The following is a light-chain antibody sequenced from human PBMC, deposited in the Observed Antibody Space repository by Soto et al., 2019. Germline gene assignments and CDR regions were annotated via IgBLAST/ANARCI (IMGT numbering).Light chain of an antibody. CDR2: GAS. J-gene: IGKJ5*01. V-gene: IGKV3-11*01. CDR1: QSVSSN. CDR3: QQRSNWPPKIT. Sequence: EVVLTQSPATLYLSPGERATLSCRASQSVSSNLAWYQQKPGQAPRLLIYGASTRATGIPARFSGSGSGTDFTLTISSLQSEDFAVYYCQQRSNWPPKITFGQGTRLEI.